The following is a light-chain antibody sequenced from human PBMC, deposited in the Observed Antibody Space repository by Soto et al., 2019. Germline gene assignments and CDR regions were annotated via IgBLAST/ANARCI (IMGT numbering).Light chain of an antibody. CDR3: QQRWDWPLT. CDR1: RTVNSQ. Sequence: EIVLTQSPASVSLSPGGRATLSCRASRTVNSQLAWYQQKPGQAPRLLIYDTFDRAAGIPARFSGSETGTDFTLTINNLEPEDSAVYYCQQRWDWPLTFGGGTKVDSK. CDR2: DTF. J-gene: IGKJ4*01. V-gene: IGKV3-11*01.